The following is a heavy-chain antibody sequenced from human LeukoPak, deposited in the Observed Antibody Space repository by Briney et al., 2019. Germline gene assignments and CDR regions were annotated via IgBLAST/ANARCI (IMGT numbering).Heavy chain of an antibody. CDR2: ISSNGDST. D-gene: IGHD4-23*01. CDR1: GFSFSNYG. V-gene: IGHV3-64*02. J-gene: IGHJ4*02. Sequence: PGGSLRLSCSASGFSFSNYGMHWVRQAPGKGLEYVSAISSNGDSTYYADSVKGRFTISRDNSKNTLYLQMGSLRAEDMAVYYCARGRDYGGSDYWGQGTLVTVSS. CDR3: ARGRDYGGSDY.